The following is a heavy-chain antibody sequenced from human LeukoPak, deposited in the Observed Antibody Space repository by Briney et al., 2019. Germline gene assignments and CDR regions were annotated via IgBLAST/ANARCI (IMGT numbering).Heavy chain of an antibody. CDR1: GFTFGDYA. Sequence: GGSLRLSCTSSGFTFGDYAISWVRQAPGKGLEWVGYIRNKAYGGTTDYAASVKGRFTISRDDSKSIAYLQMNSLKTDDTAVYYCFRDYYDSRPGFDFWGQGTMVTVSS. CDR3: FRDYYDSRPGFDF. D-gene: IGHD3-22*01. J-gene: IGHJ3*01. CDR2: IRNKAYGGTT. V-gene: IGHV3-49*04.